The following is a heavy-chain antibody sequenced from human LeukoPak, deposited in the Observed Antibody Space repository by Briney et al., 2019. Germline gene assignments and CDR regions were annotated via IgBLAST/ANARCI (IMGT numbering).Heavy chain of an antibody. J-gene: IGHJ4*02. CDR2: INYSGRT. Sequence: EPLSLPCTVSGYSIRSGYQWGWIRQPPGKGLEWIGSINYSGRTYDNPSLKSRVTMSIDTSKNQFSLNVRSVTAADTAHYYCARAEINDYNRYWGQGILVIVSS. CDR3: ARAEINDYNRY. V-gene: IGHV4-38-2*02. CDR1: GYSIRSGYQ. D-gene: IGHD5-24*01.